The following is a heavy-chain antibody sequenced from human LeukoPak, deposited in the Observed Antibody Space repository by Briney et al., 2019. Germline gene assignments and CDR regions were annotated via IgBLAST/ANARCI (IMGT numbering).Heavy chain of an antibody. D-gene: IGHD1-26*01. Sequence: GGSLRLSCAASGFTFSSYGMHWVRQAPGKGLEWVAFIRYDGSNKYYADSVKGRFTISRDNSKNTLYLQMNSLRAEDTAVYYCAKGRVIVGATIFDYWGQGTLVTVSS. CDR2: IRYDGSNK. J-gene: IGHJ4*02. CDR3: AKGRVIVGATIFDY. V-gene: IGHV3-30*02. CDR1: GFTFSSYG.